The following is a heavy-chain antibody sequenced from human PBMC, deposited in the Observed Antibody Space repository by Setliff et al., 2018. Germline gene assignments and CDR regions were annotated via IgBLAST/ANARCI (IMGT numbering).Heavy chain of an antibody. D-gene: IGHD3-3*01. Sequence: SETLSLTCTVSGASINSLSWWSWVRQPPGKGLEWIGEIYHSGSITYNPSLKSRVTMSVDKSKNQFSLKLSSVTAADTAVYYCVRMSGFLYMDVWGKGTTVTVSS. CDR2: IYHSGSI. CDR1: GASINSLSW. V-gene: IGHV4-4*02. CDR3: VRMSGFLYMDV. J-gene: IGHJ6*03.